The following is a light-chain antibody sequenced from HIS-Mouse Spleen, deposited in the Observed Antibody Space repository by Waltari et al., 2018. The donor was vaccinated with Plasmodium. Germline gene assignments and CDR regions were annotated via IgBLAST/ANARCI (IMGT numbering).Light chain of an antibody. CDR1: QSVSSN. J-gene: IGKJ3*01. V-gene: IGKV3-15*01. CDR2: GAS. CDR3: QQYNNWSFT. Sequence: EIVMTQSPATLSVSPGERATLSCRASQSVSSNLAWYQQKPGQAPRLLSDGASTRATGIPARFGGSGSGTEFTLTISSLQSEDFAVYYCQQYNNWSFTFGPGTKVDIK.